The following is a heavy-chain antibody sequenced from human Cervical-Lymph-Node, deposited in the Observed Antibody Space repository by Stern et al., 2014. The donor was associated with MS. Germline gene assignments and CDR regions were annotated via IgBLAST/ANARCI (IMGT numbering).Heavy chain of an antibody. CDR1: WFTVSRDY. CDR2: ITNVGST. Sequence: EVQLVESGGGVIQPGGSLRLSCTASWFTVSRDYMTWVRQAPGKGLEWVSIITNVGSTFYTDSVKGRFSISRDDSKNTVYLHMTSLIAEDTAMYYCARDTSSPERSDWWGQGTLVTVSS. D-gene: IGHD1-1*01. V-gene: IGHV3-53*01. CDR3: ARDTSSPERSDW. J-gene: IGHJ4*02.